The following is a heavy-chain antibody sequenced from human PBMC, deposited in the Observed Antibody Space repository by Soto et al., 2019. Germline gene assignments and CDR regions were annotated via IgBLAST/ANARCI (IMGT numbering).Heavy chain of an antibody. CDR3: ARDWREYSSSSHWFDP. CDR1: GGSISSYY. J-gene: IGHJ5*02. V-gene: IGHV4-59*01. CDR2: IYYSGST. Sequence: PSETLSLTCTVSGGSISSYYWGWVRPPPGKGLEWIGYIYYSGSTNYNPSLKSRVTISVDTSKNQFSLKLSSVTAADTAVYYCARDWREYSSSSHWFDPWGQGTLVTVSS. D-gene: IGHD6-6*01.